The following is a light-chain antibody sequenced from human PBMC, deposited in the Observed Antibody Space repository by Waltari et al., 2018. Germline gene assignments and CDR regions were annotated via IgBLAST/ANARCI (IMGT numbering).Light chain of an antibody. CDR3: SSYTSSSTLVV. V-gene: IGLV2-14*01. CDR1: SSDVGAYNF. J-gene: IGLJ1*01. Sequence: QSALTQPASVSGSPGQSITISCTGTSSDVGAYNFVSWYQQHPGKAPKLMIYEVTNRPSWVSNRFSGSKSGNTASLTISGLQSEDEADYYCSSYTSSSTLVVFGTGTKVTVL. CDR2: EVT.